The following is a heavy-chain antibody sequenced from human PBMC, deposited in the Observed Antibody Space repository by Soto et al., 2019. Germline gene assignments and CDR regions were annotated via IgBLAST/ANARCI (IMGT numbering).Heavy chain of an antibody. CDR3: ARKMSNCGGDCYYIDY. CDR2: ISYDISNE. Sequence: QVQLVESGGGVVQPGRSLRLSCAASGFTFSSYGMHWVRQAPGKGLEWVAVISYDISNEYYVDSVKGRFTISRDNSKNTLYLQMNSLRAEDTGVYYCARKMSNCGGDCYYIDYWGQGTLVTVSS. D-gene: IGHD2-21*02. J-gene: IGHJ4*02. V-gene: IGHV3-30*03. CDR1: GFTFSSYG.